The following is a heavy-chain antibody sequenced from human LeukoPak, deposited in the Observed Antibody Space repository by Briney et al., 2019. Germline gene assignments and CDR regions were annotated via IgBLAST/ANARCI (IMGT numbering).Heavy chain of an antibody. CDR2: ISSSSSYI. Sequence: GGSLRLSCAASGFTFSSYSMNWVRQAPGKGLEWVSSISSSSSYIYYADSVKGRFTISRDNSKNTLYLQMNSLRAEDTAVYYCAKAVWSGTWAFDIWGQGTMVTVSS. D-gene: IGHD3-3*01. CDR3: AKAVWSGTWAFDI. J-gene: IGHJ3*02. CDR1: GFTFSSYS. V-gene: IGHV3-21*04.